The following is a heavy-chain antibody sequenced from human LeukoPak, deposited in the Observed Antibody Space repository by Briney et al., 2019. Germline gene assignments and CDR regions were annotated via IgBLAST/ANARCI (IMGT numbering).Heavy chain of an antibody. CDR1: GGTFSSYT. Sequence: ASVKVSCKASGGTFSSYTISWVRQAPGQGLEWMGTIIPISATANYAQKFQGRVTIITDESTSTAYMELSSLRSEDTAVYYCARDNIVVVTATNWFDPWGQGTLVTVSS. CDR3: ARDNIVVVTATNWFDP. V-gene: IGHV1-69*05. D-gene: IGHD2-21*02. J-gene: IGHJ5*02. CDR2: IIPISATA.